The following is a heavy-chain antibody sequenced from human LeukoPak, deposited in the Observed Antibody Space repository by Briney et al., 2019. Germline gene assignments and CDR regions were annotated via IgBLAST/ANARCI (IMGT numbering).Heavy chain of an antibody. Sequence: GGSLRLSCAASGIPFSSYAMSWVRQALGKGLEWVSVIYTGGNSYYAGSVQGRFIISRDISKNTLYLQMNSLRAEDSALYYCARGGRGSAAVVAPRSFDIWGQGTMVTVSS. D-gene: IGHD3-22*01. CDR1: GIPFSSYA. CDR3: ARGGRGSAAVVAPRSFDI. J-gene: IGHJ3*02. CDR2: IYTGGNS. V-gene: IGHV3-53*01.